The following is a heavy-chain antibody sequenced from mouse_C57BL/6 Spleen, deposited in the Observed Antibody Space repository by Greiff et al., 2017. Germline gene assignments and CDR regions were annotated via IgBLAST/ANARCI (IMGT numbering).Heavy chain of an antibody. CDR1: GYTFTSYW. CDR2: IYPSDSET. Sequence: QVQLQQPGAELVRPGSSVKLSCKASGYTFTSYWMDWVKQRPGQGLEWIGNIYPSDSETHYNQKFKDKATLTVDKSSSTAYMQLSSLTSEDSAVYYCARCNTLITTEGYFDYWGQGTTLTVSS. V-gene: IGHV1-61*01. CDR3: ARCNTLITTEGYFDY. D-gene: IGHD1-1*01. J-gene: IGHJ2*01.